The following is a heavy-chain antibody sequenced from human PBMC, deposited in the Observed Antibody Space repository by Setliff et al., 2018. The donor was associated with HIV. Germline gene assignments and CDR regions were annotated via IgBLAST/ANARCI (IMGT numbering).Heavy chain of an antibody. D-gene: IGHD4-4*01. CDR3: AKLVSTTVLSGWPNDPFDI. J-gene: IGHJ3*02. CDR1: GGTFSCCA. Sequence: SVKVSCKASGGTFSCCAISGVRQAPGQGLEWRGGIIPIFGTENYAQTFQGRVTITTDESTSTAYMELSSLRSEDTAVYYCAKLVSTTVLSGWPNDPFDIWGQGTRVTVSS. V-gene: IGHV1-69*05. CDR2: IIPIFGTE.